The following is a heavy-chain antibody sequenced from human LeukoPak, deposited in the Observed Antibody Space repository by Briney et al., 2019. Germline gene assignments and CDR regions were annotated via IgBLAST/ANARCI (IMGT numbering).Heavy chain of an antibody. Sequence: PGGSLRLSCAASGFTFSSYSMNWVRQAPGKGLEWVSYISSSSSTIYYADSVKGRFTISRDNAKNSLYLQMNSLRAEDTAVYYCAREVSGWAHYFDYWGQGTLVTVSS. CDR1: GFTFSSYS. CDR2: ISSSSSTI. V-gene: IGHV3-48*04. CDR3: AREVSGWAHYFDY. D-gene: IGHD6-19*01. J-gene: IGHJ4*02.